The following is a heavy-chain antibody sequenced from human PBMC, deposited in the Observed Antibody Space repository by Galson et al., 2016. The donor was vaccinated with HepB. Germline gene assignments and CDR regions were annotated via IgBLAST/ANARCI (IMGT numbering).Heavy chain of an antibody. V-gene: IGHV4-31*03. D-gene: IGHD3-9*01. CDR3: ARGILSGYFYFDD. J-gene: IGHJ4*01. Sequence: TLSPTCTVSGGSISTVDYYWSWLRQVPGKGLDWIGYIYHSGDSYYNPSVESRVTLSIDASKNQFSLRLTSVTAADTAVYYCARGILSGYFYFDDWGQGTLVTVSS. CDR2: IYHSGDS. CDR1: GGSISTVDYY.